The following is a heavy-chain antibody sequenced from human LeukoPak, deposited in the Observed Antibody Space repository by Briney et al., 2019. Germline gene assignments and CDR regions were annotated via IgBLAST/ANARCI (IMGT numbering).Heavy chain of an antibody. J-gene: IGHJ6*02. D-gene: IGHD3-3*01. CDR2: INPSGGST. Sequence: ASVKVSCKASVYTFTSYYMHWVRQAPGQGLEWMGIINPSGGSTSYAQKFQGRVTMTRDTSTSTVYMELSSLRSEDTAVYYCARVEAPMYYDFWSGYPFGDYGMGVWGQGTTVTVSS. CDR1: VYTFTSYY. CDR3: ARVEAPMYYDFWSGYPFGDYGMGV. V-gene: IGHV1-46*01.